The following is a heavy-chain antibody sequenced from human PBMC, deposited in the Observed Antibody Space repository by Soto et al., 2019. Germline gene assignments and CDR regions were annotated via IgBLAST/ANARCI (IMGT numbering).Heavy chain of an antibody. CDR2: ISWNSGSI. CDR1: GCSFDDYA. V-gene: IGHV3-9*01. D-gene: IGHD6-19*01. Sequence: SLRLSCEPSGCSFDDYAMHWVRQAPGKGLEWVSGISWNSGSIGYADSVKGRFTISRDNAKNSLYLQMNSLRAEDTALYYWAKDSGGWLGPIEYWGQGTLVTVSS. CDR3: AKDSGGWLGPIEY. J-gene: IGHJ4*02.